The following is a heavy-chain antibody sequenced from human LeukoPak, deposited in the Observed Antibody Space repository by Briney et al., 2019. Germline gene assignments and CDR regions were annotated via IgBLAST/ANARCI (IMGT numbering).Heavy chain of an antibody. D-gene: IGHD1-14*01. CDR2: IKQDGSEK. V-gene: IGHV3-7*01. CDR1: GFTFSSYW. J-gene: IGHJ4*02. CDR3: VKDWYSQNEPVFDY. Sequence: GGSLRLSCAASGFTFSSYWMSWVRQAPGKGLEWVANIKQDGSEKYYVDSVKGRFTISRDNAKNSLYLQMSSLRAEDTAIYYCVKDWYSQNEPVFDYWGQGTLVTVSS.